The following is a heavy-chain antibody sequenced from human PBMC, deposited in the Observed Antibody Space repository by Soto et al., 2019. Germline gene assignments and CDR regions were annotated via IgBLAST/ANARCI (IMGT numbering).Heavy chain of an antibody. D-gene: IGHD1-1*01. V-gene: IGHV4-30-4*01. Sequence: SETLSLTCTVSGGSISSGDYYWSWIRQPPGKGLEWIGYIYYSGSTYYNPSLKSRVTISVDTSKNQFSLKLSSVTAADTAVYYCARGQLYNWNDLRKPAGPQDYWGQGTLVTVS. CDR3: ARGQLYNWNDLRKPAGPQDY. CDR2: IYYSGST. CDR1: GGSISSGDYY. J-gene: IGHJ4*02.